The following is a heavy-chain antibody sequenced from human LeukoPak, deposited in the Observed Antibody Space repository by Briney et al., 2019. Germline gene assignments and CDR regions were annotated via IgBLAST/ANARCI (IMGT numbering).Heavy chain of an antibody. J-gene: IGHJ4*02. CDR1: GFTFSSYA. CDR3: PTNTPLVIVAVPAAPFAY. V-gene: IGHV3-23*01. D-gene: IGHD2-2*01. CDR2: ISGSGGST. Sequence: GGSLRLSCAASGFTFSSYAMSWVRQAPGKGLEWVSAISGSGGSTYYADSVKGRFTISRDNSKNTLDLQMNSLRAEDKAVYYCPTNTPLVIVAVPAAPFAYWGQGTLVTVSS.